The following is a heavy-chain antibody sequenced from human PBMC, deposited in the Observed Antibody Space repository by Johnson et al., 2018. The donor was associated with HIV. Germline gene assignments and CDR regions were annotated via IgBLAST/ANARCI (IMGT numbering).Heavy chain of an antibody. Sequence: VQLVESGGGVVQPGRSLRLSCAASGFTFSSNYMSWVRQAPGKGLEWVSVFYSGGSTYYANSVEGRFTISRDNSKNTLYLQMNSLRAEDTAVYYCARDRGIAARPFRYAFDIWGQGTMVTVSS. V-gene: IGHV3-66*02. CDR3: ARDRGIAARPFRYAFDI. J-gene: IGHJ3*02. CDR2: FYSGGST. D-gene: IGHD6-6*01. CDR1: GFTFSSNY.